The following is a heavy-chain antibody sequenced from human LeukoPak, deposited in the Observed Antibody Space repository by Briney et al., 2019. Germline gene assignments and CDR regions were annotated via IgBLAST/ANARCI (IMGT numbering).Heavy chain of an antibody. V-gene: IGHV3-48*03. Sequence: GGSLRLSCVASGFTFSSYEMDWVRQAPGKGLEWVSYISSSGSTIYYADSVKGRFTISRDNAKNSLYLQMNSLRAEDTAVYYCARLSRAWFGELFEYYYYYYGMDVWGQGTTVTVSS. CDR3: ARLSRAWFGELFEYYYYYYGMDV. J-gene: IGHJ6*02. D-gene: IGHD3-10*01. CDR2: ISSSGSTI. CDR1: GFTFSSYE.